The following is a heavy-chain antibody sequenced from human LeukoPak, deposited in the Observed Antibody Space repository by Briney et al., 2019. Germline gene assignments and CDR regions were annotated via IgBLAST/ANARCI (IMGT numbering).Heavy chain of an antibody. D-gene: IGHD3-10*01. Sequence: ASVKVSCKASGYTFIRYYMHWVRQAPGQGLEWMGIINPSGGSTSYAQKFQGRVTMTRDTSTSTVYMELSRLRSEDTAVYYCAKGGGSGTNTNWFDPWAQGTLVTVSS. CDR1: GYTFIRYY. J-gene: IGHJ5*02. CDR2: INPSGGST. V-gene: IGHV1-46*01. CDR3: AKGGGSGTNTNWFDP.